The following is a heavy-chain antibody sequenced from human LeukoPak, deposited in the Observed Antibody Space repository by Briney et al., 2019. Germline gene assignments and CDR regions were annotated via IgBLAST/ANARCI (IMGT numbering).Heavy chain of an antibody. CDR3: ARGGGLDV. J-gene: IGHJ6*02. D-gene: IGHD3-16*01. CDR2: INHYGNVN. V-gene: IGHV3-7*03. CDR1: GFTLSNAW. Sequence: PGGSLRLSCAASGFTLSNAWMNWARQAPGKGLEWVASINHYGNVNYYVDSVKGRFTISRDNAKNSLYLQMSNLRAEDTAVYFCARGGGLDVWGQGATVTVSS.